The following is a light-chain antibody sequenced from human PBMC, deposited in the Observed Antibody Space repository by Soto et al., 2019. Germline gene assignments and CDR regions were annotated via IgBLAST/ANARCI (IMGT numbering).Light chain of an antibody. V-gene: IGLV1-40*01. CDR3: QSYDTSLSGSV. J-gene: IGLJ3*02. CDR1: SSNIGAGYD. Sequence: QSVLTQPPSVSGAPGQRVTISCTGSSSNIGAGYDVHWYQQLPGTAPKLLIYGNINRPSGVPDRFSGSESGTSASLAITGLQAEDEAVYYCQSYDTSLSGSVFGGGTKLTVL. CDR2: GNI.